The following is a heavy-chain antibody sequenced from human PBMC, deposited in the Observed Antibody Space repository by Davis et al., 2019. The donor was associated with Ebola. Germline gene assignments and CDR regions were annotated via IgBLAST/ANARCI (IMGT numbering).Heavy chain of an antibody. D-gene: IGHD3-3*01. Sequence: MPSETLSLTCTVSGGSISGYYWSWIRQPPGKGLEGIGYIFSTGSTDYNPSLKSRVAMSVDTSQNQFSLKLSSVTAADTALYYCARGAGDDFWSGYSAFYYYYGMDVWGKGTTVTVSS. CDR2: IFSTGST. J-gene: IGHJ6*04. CDR1: GGSISGYY. CDR3: ARGAGDDFWSGYSAFYYYYGMDV. V-gene: IGHV4-59*12.